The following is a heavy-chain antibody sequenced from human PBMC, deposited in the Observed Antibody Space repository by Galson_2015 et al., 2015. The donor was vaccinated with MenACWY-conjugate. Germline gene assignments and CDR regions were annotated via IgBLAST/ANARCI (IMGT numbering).Heavy chain of an antibody. CDR3: ARGGFDGSGYHHFDI. CDR2: TYYRSKWYN. Sequence: CAISGDSVSSNSAAWNWIRQSPSRGLEWLGRTYYRSKWYNDYAVSVKSRISINPDTSKNQFSLHLNSVTPEDTALYSCARGGFDGSGYHHFDIWGRGTMVTVSS. J-gene: IGHJ3*02. CDR1: GDSVSSNSAA. V-gene: IGHV6-1*01. D-gene: IGHD3-22*01.